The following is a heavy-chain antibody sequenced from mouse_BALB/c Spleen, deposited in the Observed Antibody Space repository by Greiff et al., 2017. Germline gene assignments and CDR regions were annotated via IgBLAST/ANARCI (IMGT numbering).Heavy chain of an antibody. CDR1: GFNITDYY. J-gene: IGHJ3*01. CDR3: YAGGYDGFAY. V-gene: IGHV14-4*02. CDR2: IDPENGDT. D-gene: IGHD2-2*01. Sequence: VQLKQSGAELVRSGASVKLSCTASGFNITDYYMHWVKQRPEQGLEWIGWIDPENGDTEYAPKFQGKATMTADTSSNTAYLQLSSLTSEDTAVYYCYAGGYDGFAYWGQGTLVTVSA.